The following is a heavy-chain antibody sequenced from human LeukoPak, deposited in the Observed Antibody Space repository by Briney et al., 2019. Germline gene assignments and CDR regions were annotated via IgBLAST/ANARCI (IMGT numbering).Heavy chain of an antibody. Sequence: ASVKVSCKVSGDTVTELSMRWVRQAPGKGLEWMGGFDPEDGDTIYAQKFQGRVTMTEDTSTGTAYMELSSLRSEDTAVYYCATGLEWLLYGFFDHWGQGTLVTVSS. CDR3: ATGLEWLLYGFFDH. J-gene: IGHJ4*02. CDR1: GDTVTELS. D-gene: IGHD3-3*01. V-gene: IGHV1-24*01. CDR2: FDPEDGDT.